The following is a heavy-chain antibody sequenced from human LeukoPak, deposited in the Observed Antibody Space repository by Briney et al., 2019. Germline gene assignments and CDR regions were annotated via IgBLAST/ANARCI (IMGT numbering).Heavy chain of an antibody. CDR1: GGSISSGSYY. CDR2: IYTSGST. J-gene: IGHJ4*02. V-gene: IGHV4-61*02. D-gene: IGHD5-12*01. CDR3: ARYHGGYDDY. Sequence: SETLSLTCTVSGGSISSGSYYWSWIRQPAGKGLEWIGRIYTSGSTNYNPSLKSRVTISVDTSKNQFSLKLSSVTAADTAVYYCARYHGGYDDYWGQGTLVTVSS.